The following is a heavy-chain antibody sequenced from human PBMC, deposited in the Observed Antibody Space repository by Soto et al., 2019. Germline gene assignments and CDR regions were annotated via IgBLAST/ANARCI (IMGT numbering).Heavy chain of an antibody. CDR3: ARVYPKPYCSGGTCYSGYYFDY. Sequence: SETLSLTCTVSGGSISSDNYYWSWIRQLPGKGLEWTGYISHSGSTYYNPSLKSRVTISGDPSKNQFSLKLSSVTAADTAVYYCARVYPKPYCSGGTCYSGYYFDYWGQGSLVTVSS. CDR2: ISHSGST. J-gene: IGHJ4*02. D-gene: IGHD2-15*01. CDR1: GGSISSDNYY. V-gene: IGHV4-31*03.